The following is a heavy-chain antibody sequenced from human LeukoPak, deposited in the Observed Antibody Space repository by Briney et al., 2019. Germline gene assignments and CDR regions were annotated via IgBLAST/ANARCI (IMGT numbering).Heavy chain of an antibody. CDR3: ARGHHVVVATATWASDAFDL. J-gene: IGHJ3*01. V-gene: IGHV5-51*01. CDR2: IYPGDSDS. D-gene: IGHD2-21*02. Sequence: GESLKISCKGSGYNFTSHWIGWVRQMPEKGLEWMGIIYPGDSDSRQSPSLRGQVTISADKSINTAYLQWNSLKASDTAMYYCARGHHVVVATATWASDAFDLWGQGTMVTVSS. CDR1: GYNFTSHW.